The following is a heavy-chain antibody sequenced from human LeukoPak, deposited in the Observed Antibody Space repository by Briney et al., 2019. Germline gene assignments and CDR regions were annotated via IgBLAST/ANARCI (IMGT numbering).Heavy chain of an antibody. J-gene: IGHJ4*02. CDR2: INSDASDT. CDR1: GFTFSRHW. V-gene: IGHV3-74*01. Sequence: GGSLRLSCAASGFTFSRHWMHWVRQAPGKGLVWISRINSDASDTNYADFVKGRFTISRDNAKNTVYLQINSLRDEDTAVYYCAKGGVTTPLLDYWGQGTLVTVSS. D-gene: IGHD4-17*01. CDR3: AKGGVTTPLLDY.